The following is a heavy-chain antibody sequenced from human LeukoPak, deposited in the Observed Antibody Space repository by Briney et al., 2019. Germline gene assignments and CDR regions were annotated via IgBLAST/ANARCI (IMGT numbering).Heavy chain of an antibody. D-gene: IGHD3-10*01. V-gene: IGHV4-59*08. Sequence: SETLSLTCTVSGGSISSYYWSWIRQPPGKGLVGIGYIYYSGSTNYNPSLKSRVTISVDTSKNQFSLKLSSVTAEDTAVYYWASGPYGSGSKIDYWGQGTLVTVSS. CDR3: ASGPYGSGSKIDY. CDR2: IYYSGST. J-gene: IGHJ4*02. CDR1: GGSISSYY.